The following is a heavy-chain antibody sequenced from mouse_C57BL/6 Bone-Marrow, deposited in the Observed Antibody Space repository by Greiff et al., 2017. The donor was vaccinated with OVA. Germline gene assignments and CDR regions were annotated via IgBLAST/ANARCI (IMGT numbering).Heavy chain of an antibody. V-gene: IGHV5-6*01. D-gene: IGHD1-1*01. CDR3: ASLYYGSTFYAMDY. CDR2: ISSGGSYT. CDR1: GFTFSSYG. Sequence: EVQRVESGGDLVKPGGSLKLSCAASGFTFSSYGMSWVRQTPDKRLEWVATISSGGSYTYYPDSVKGRFTISRDNAKNTLYLQMSSLKSEDTAMYYCASLYYGSTFYAMDYWGQGTSVTVSS. J-gene: IGHJ4*01.